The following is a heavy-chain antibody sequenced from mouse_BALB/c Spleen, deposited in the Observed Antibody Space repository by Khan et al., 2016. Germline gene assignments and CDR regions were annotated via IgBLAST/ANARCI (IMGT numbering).Heavy chain of an antibody. J-gene: IGHJ2*01. CDR3: PRNWGVGFDY. CDR2: INPDSSTI. V-gene: IGHV4-1*02. D-gene: IGHD4-1*01. CDR1: GFDFSRYW. Sequence: EVQLLESGGGLVQPGGSLKLSCTTSGFDFSRYWMSWVRQAPGRGLEWIGEINPDSSTINYTPSLKDKFIISRDNAKNTLYLQMSKVRSEDTALYYGPRNWGVGFDYWRQGTTLTVSS.